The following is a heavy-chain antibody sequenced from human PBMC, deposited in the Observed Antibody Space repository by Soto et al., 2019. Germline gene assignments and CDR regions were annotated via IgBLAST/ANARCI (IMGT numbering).Heavy chain of an antibody. Sequence: SETLSLTCTVSGGSISSYYWSWIRQPPGKGLEWIGYIYYSRSTNYNPSLKSRVTISVDTSKNQFSLKLSSVTAADTAVYYCARVAAGDFDYWGQGTLVTVSS. CDR1: GGSISSYY. J-gene: IGHJ4*02. V-gene: IGHV4-59*01. CDR3: ARVAAGDFDY. D-gene: IGHD6-13*01. CDR2: IYYSRST.